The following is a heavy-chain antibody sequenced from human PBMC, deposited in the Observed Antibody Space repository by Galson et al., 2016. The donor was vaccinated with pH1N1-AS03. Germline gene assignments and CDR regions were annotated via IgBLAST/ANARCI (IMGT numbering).Heavy chain of an antibody. J-gene: IGHJ4*02. CDR3: VRDIYGDPLGE. CDR2: TYLRSTWYH. CDR1: GDSVLSDSAA. Sequence: CAISGDSVLSDSAAWNRVRQSPSRGLEWLGRTYLRSTWYHDYAESMKSRIIINADTSKIQFSLQLNSVTPEDTAVYYCVRDIYGDPLGEWGQGTLVTVSS. D-gene: IGHD4-17*01. V-gene: IGHV6-1*01.